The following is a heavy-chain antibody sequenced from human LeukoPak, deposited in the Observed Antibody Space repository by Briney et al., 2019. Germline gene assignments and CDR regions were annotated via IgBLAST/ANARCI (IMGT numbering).Heavy chain of an antibody. D-gene: IGHD6-19*01. CDR2: IDNSGGTM. CDR3: ARDLGPALAGTPGLHC. V-gene: IGHV3-48*03. CDR1: GFTFSNYA. Sequence: PGGSLRLSCAASGFTFSNYAMNWVRQAPGERLEWVSYIDNSGGTMYYADSVKGRFTISRDNAKNSLYLQMNSLRAEDTAVYYCARDLGPALAGTPGLHCWGQGTLVTVSS. J-gene: IGHJ4*02.